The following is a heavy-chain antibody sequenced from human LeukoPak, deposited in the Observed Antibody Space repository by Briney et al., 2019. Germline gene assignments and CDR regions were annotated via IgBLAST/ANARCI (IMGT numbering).Heavy chain of an antibody. D-gene: IGHD2/OR15-2a*01. V-gene: IGHV3-49*04. CDR3: TRGPILLWIHNGMDV. Sequence: GGSLRLSCAASGFTFSSYGMHWVRQAPGKGLEWVGFIRSKAYGGTTEYAASVEGRFTISRDDSRGIAYLQMNSLKTEDTAFYYCTRGPILLWIHNGMDVWGQGTTVTVSS. CDR1: GFTFSSYG. J-gene: IGHJ6*02. CDR2: IRSKAYGGTT.